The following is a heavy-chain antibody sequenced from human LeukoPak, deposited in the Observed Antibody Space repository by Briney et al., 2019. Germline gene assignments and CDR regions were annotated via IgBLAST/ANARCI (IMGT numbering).Heavy chain of an antibody. V-gene: IGHV1-69*04. D-gene: IGHD2-2*02. Sequence: ASVKVSCKASGGTFSSYAISWVRQAPGQGLEWMGRIIPILGIANYAQKFQGRVTITADKSTSTAYTELSSLRSEDTAVYYCARGRSSTSCYTSWGQGTLVTVSS. CDR1: GGTFSSYA. CDR2: IIPILGIA. CDR3: ARGRSSTSCYTS. J-gene: IGHJ4*02.